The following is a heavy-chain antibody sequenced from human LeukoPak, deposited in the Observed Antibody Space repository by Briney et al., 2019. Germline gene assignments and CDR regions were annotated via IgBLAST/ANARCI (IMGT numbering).Heavy chain of an antibody. CDR1: GFTFSSYA. Sequence: GGSLRLSCAASGFTFSSYAVSWVRQAPGKGLEWVSAISGSGGSTYYADSVKGRFTISRDNSKNTLYLQMNSLRAEDTAVYYCAKIQLRLGELSSTQDDYWGQGTLVTVSS. D-gene: IGHD3-16*02. CDR2: ISGSGGST. V-gene: IGHV3-23*01. CDR3: AKIQLRLGELSSTQDDY. J-gene: IGHJ4*02.